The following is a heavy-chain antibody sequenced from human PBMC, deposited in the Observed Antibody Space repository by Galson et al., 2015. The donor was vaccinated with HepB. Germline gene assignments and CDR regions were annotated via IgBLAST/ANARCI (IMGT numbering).Heavy chain of an antibody. D-gene: IGHD4-17*01. CDR3: ARRRGYGEYWLDL. V-gene: IGHV1-69*10. J-gene: IGHJ5*02. CDR1: GGPFSRSD. Sequence: SVKVSCKASGGPFSRSDINWVRQAPGQGLEWMGGIIPFVDITNYAPKFQGRLTITADKSTSTSYMELSGLRSGDTALYFCARRRGYGEYWLDLWGQGTLVTVSS. CDR2: IIPFVDIT.